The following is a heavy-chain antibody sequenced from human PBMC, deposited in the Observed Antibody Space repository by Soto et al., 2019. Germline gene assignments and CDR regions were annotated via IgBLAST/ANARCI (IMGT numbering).Heavy chain of an antibody. Sequence: GYTVTGYFMDWVVQSKRQGLEWMGWINPNSGGTNYAQKFQGWVTMTRDTSISTAYMELSRLRSDDTAVYYCARGYLSGMEASYYHGMDVWGQPTTVSVSS. V-gene: IGHV1-2*04. D-gene: IGHD2-15*01. CDR3: ARGYLSGMEASYYHGMDV. CDR2: INPNSGGT. J-gene: IGHJ6*02. CDR1: GYTVTGYF.